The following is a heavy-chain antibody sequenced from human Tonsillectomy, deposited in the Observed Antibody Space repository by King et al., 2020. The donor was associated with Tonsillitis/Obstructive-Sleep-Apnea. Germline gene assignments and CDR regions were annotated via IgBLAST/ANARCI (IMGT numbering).Heavy chain of an antibody. CDR3: ARGGDFVVVPAAFGGFDP. Sequence: VQLQQWGAGLLKPSETLSLTCAVYGGSFSGYYWSWIRQPPGKGLEWIGEINHSGSTNYNPSLKSRVTISVDTSKNQFSLKLSSVTAAAPAVYYCARGGDFVVVPAAFGGFDPWGQGTLVTVSS. J-gene: IGHJ5*02. CDR2: INHSGST. D-gene: IGHD2-2*01. CDR1: GGSFSGYY. V-gene: IGHV4-34*01.